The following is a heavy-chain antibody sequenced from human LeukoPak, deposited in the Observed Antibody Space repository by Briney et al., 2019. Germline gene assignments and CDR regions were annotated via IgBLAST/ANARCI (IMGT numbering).Heavy chain of an antibody. CDR3: ARAYGSGSYELDY. CDR2: IIPILGIA. J-gene: IGHJ4*02. V-gene: IGHV1-69*04. Sequence: SVKVSCKASGGTFSSYAISWVRQAPGQGLEWMGRIIPILGIANYAQKFQGRVTITADESTSTAYMELSSLRSEGTAVYYCARAYGSGSYELDYWGQGTLVTVSS. CDR1: GGTFSSYA. D-gene: IGHD3-10*01.